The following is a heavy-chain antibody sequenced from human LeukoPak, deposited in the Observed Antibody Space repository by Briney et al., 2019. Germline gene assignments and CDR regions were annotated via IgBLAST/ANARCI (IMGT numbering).Heavy chain of an antibody. Sequence: SETLSLTCTVSGGSISSYYWSWIRQPPGKGLEWIGYIYYSGSTNYNPSLKSRVTISVDTSKNQFSLKLGSVTAADTAVYYCASSRYSGSYYFDYWGQGTLVTVSS. CDR1: GGSISSYY. CDR2: IYYSGST. J-gene: IGHJ4*02. CDR3: ASSRYSGSYYFDY. D-gene: IGHD1-26*01. V-gene: IGHV4-59*01.